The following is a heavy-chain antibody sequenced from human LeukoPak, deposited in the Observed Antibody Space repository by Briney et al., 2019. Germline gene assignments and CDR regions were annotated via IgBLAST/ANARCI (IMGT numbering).Heavy chain of an antibody. D-gene: IGHD2-2*01. J-gene: IGHJ4*02. CDR1: GGSISSGGYY. CDR3: ARRYCSSTSCDGEDY. CDR2: IYYSGST. Sequence: SETLSLTCTVSGGSISSGGYYWRWIRQHPGKGLEWIGYIYYSGSTYYNPSLKSRVTISVDTSKNQFSLKLSSVTAADTAVYYCARRYCSSTSCDGEDYWGQGTLVTVSS. V-gene: IGHV4-31*03.